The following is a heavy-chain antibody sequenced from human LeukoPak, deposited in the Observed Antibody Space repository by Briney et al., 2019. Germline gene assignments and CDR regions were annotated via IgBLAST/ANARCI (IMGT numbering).Heavy chain of an antibody. J-gene: IGHJ4*02. CDR1: GVSSSSSNSY. Sequence: SETLSLTCTVSGVSSSSSNSYWGWIRQPPGKGLEWIGSIYYSGNTYYNASLQSQVSISIDTSKNQFSLKLTSVTAADTAVYYCASQTGSGLFILPGGQGTLVTVSS. D-gene: IGHD3/OR15-3a*01. CDR3: ASQTGSGLFILP. V-gene: IGHV4-39*01. CDR2: IYYSGNT.